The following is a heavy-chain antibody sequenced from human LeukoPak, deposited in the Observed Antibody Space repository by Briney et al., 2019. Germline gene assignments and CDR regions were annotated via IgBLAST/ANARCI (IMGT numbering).Heavy chain of an antibody. Sequence: PSETLSLTCTVSGGSISSSSYYWGWIRQPPGKGLEWIGSIYYSGSTYYNPSLKSRVTISVDTSKNQFSLKLSSVTAADTAVYYCARHFDLDYSYDFWSGEQDRYFDLWGRGTLVTVSS. CDR1: GGSISSSSYY. CDR2: IYYSGST. D-gene: IGHD3-3*01. CDR3: ARHFDLDYSYDFWSGEQDRYFDL. V-gene: IGHV4-39*01. J-gene: IGHJ2*01.